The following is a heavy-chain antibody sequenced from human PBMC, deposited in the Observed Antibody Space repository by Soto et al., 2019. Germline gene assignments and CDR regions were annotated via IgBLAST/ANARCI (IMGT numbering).Heavy chain of an antibody. J-gene: IGHJ4*02. Sequence: PGGSLRLSCAASGFPFGSYWMHWVRQAPGKGLVWVSRINSDGSSTSYADSVKGRFTISRDNAKNTLYLQMNSLRAEDTAVYYCARDRYYSNYVTDYWGQGTLVTVSS. CDR2: INSDGSST. V-gene: IGHV3-74*01. CDR3: ARDRYYSNYVTDY. CDR1: GFPFGSYW. D-gene: IGHD4-4*01.